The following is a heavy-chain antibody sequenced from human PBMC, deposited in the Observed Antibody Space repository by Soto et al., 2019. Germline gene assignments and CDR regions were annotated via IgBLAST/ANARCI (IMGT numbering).Heavy chain of an antibody. CDR3: ARHYCSGGSCYSSAAYYYYYGMDV. D-gene: IGHD2-15*01. Sequence: QVQLVQSGAEVKKPGASVKVSCKASGYTFTSYGISWVRQAPGQGLEWMGWISAYNGNTNYAQKPQGRVTMTTDTSTSTAYMELRSLRSDDTAVYYCARHYCSGGSCYSSAAYYYYYGMDVWGQGTTVTVSS. CDR1: GYTFTSYG. J-gene: IGHJ6*02. V-gene: IGHV1-18*01. CDR2: ISAYNGNT.